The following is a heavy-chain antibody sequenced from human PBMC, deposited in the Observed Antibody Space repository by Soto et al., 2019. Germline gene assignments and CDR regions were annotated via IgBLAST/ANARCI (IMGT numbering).Heavy chain of an antibody. J-gene: IGHJ4*02. Sequence: EVQLVESGGGLVKPGGSLRLSCAASGFTFSNAWMNWVRQAPGKGLEWVGRIKSKTDGGTTDYAAPVKGRFTISRDNSKNTLYLQMNSLKTEDTAVYYCISACSSTSCYGYWGQGTLVTVSS. CDR3: ISACSSTSCYGY. V-gene: IGHV3-15*07. CDR2: IKSKTDGGTT. D-gene: IGHD2-2*01. CDR1: GFTFSNAW.